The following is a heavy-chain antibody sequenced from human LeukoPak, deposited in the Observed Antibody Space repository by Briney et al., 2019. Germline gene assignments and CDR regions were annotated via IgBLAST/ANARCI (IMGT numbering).Heavy chain of an antibody. CDR1: GFTFSSYD. D-gene: IGHD5-18*01. J-gene: IGHJ4*02. V-gene: IGHV3-13*01. CDR2: IGTAGET. CDR3: ARASQLTWIPDY. Sequence: PGGSLRLSCAASGFTFSSYDMHWVRQATGKGREWVSAIGTAGETYYPGSVKGRFAISRENAKNSLYLQMSSLRAGDTAVYYCARASQLTWIPDYWGQGTLVTVSS.